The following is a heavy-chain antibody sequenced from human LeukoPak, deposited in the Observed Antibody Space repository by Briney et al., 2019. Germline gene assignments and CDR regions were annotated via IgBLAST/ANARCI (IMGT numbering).Heavy chain of an antibody. D-gene: IGHD5-12*01. Sequence: GGSLRLSCAASGFTFSSYGMHWVRQAPGKGLEWVAVISYDGSNKYYADSVKGRFTISRDNSKNTLYLQMNSLRAEDTAVYYCAKETRGYPLSYYYGMDVWGQGTTVTVPS. V-gene: IGHV3-30*18. CDR3: AKETRGYPLSYYYGMDV. CDR2: ISYDGSNK. J-gene: IGHJ6*02. CDR1: GFTFSSYG.